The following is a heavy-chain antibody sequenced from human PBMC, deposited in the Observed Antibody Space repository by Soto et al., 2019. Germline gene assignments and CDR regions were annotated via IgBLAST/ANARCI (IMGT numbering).Heavy chain of an antibody. J-gene: IGHJ6*02. V-gene: IGHV3-33*01. CDR3: ARADCTGAYCYSLLVNYGVDV. Sequence: QVQLVESGGGVVQPGGSLRLSCTASGFTFNTYGMHWVRQAPGKGLEWVAIIWYDASNKYYADSVKGLFTISRDNSKNPLYVQMNSMRAEDTAVYYCARADCTGAYCYSLLVNYGVDVWGQGTTVTVAS. CDR2: IWYDASNK. CDR1: GFTFNTYG. D-gene: IGHD2-8*02.